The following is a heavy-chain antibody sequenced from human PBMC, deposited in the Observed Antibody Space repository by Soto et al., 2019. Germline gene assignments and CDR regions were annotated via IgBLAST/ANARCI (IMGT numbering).Heavy chain of an antibody. V-gene: IGHV1-18*01. Sequence: ASVKVSCKASGYTFTSYTVSWVRQAPGQGLEWVGWIGPSSGNTDSARNLQGRVTMTTDTSTSTAYMELRSLRSDDTAIYYCARDTGNFFDYWGQGTLVTVSS. CDR2: IGPSSGNT. J-gene: IGHJ4*02. CDR1: GYTFTSYT. CDR3: ARDTGNFFDY.